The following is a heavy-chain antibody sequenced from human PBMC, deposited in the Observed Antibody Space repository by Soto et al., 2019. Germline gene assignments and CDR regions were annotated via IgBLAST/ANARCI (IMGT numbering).Heavy chain of an antibody. V-gene: IGHV5-10-1*01. CDR3: ATASSWDPLAY. D-gene: IGHD2-2*01. CDR2: IDPSDSYT. Sequence: ESLKISCKGSGFNFISYWITWVRRMPGKGLEWMGRIDPSDSYTNYSPPFQGHVTISVDKSISTAYLEWSTLKASDTAIYYCATASSWDPLAYWGQVTLVTVYS. CDR1: GFNFISYW. J-gene: IGHJ4*02.